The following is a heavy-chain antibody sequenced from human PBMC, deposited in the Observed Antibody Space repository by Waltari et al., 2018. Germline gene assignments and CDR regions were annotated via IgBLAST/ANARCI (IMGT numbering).Heavy chain of an antibody. V-gene: IGHV3-21*01. Sequence: EVQLVESGGGLVKPGGSLRLSCAASGFTFSSYSMNWVRRAPGKGLEWVSSISSSSSYIYYADSVKGRFTISRDNAKNSLYLQMNSLRAEDTAVYYCARDTSPSSSSWPYWGQGTLVTVSS. CDR3: ARDTSPSSSSWPY. D-gene: IGHD6-13*01. CDR2: ISSSSSYI. J-gene: IGHJ4*02. CDR1: GFTFSSYS.